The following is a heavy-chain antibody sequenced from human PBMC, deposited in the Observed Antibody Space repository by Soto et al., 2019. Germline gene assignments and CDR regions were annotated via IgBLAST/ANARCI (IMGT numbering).Heavy chain of an antibody. CDR2: ISGSGGST. CDR3: AKSFTKSGRHFDY. Sequence: EVQLLESGGGLVQPGGSLRLSCAASGFTFSSYAMSWVRQAPGKGLEWVSAISGSGGSTYYADSVNGRFTISRDNSKNPLYLQMNSLRAEDTAVYYCAKSFTKSGRHFDYWGQGTLVTVSS. CDR1: GFTFSSYA. J-gene: IGHJ4*02. V-gene: IGHV3-23*01. D-gene: IGHD2-15*01.